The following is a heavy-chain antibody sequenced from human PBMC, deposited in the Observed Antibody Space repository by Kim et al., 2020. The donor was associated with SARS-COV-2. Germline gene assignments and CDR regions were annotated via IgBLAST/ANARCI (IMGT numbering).Heavy chain of an antibody. J-gene: IGHJ4*02. CDR3: ARSDSSGYYVDY. D-gene: IGHD3-22*01. V-gene: IGHV4-59*01. Sequence: NHNPSLKSRVAISVDTSKNQFSLKLTSVTAADTAVYYCARSDSSGYYVDYWGQGTLVTVSS.